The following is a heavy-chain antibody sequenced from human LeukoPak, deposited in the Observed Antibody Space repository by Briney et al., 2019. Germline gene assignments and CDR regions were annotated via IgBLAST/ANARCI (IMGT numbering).Heavy chain of an antibody. CDR1: GGTFSSYA. D-gene: IGHD2-15*01. V-gene: IGHV1-69*13. CDR3: ARVRGGSDDAFDI. J-gene: IGHJ3*02. Sequence: SVKVSCKASGGTFSSYAISWVRQAPGQGLEWMGGIIPIFGTANYAQKFQGRVTITADESTSTAYMGLSSLRSEDTAVYYCARVRGGSDDAFDIWGQGTMVTVSS. CDR2: IIPIFGTA.